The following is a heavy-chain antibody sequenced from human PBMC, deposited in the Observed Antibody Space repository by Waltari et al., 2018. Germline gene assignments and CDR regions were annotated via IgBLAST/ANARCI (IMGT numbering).Heavy chain of an antibody. V-gene: IGHV3-30*01. CDR3: ARYSRYDSSGYLDY. CDR2: ISNDGSKS. CDR1: GFTVSIHA. D-gene: IGHD3-22*01. Sequence: VQLVESGGGLIQPGGSLRLSCAASGFTVSIHAIHWVRQAPGKGREWVAVISNDGSKSYYADSVKGRFTISRDNSRNTLYLQMNSLRIEDTAVFYCARYSRYDSSGYLDYWGQGTLVTVSS. J-gene: IGHJ4*02.